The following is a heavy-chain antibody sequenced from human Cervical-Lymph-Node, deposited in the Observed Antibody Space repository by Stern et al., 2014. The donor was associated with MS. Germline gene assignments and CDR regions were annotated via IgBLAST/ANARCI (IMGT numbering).Heavy chain of an antibody. CDR2: IFSSGVT. Sequence: QLQLQESGPGLVKPSETLSLTCTVSGGSMSEYVWNWIRQPPGKGLEWIGPIFSSGVTNYNPALNKRVTISIDTSKNQFSLKVTSVTAADTAVYYCARVWGQYKRSDLYYYYGLDVWGQGTTVTVSS. V-gene: IGHV4-59*01. CDR3: ARVWGQYKRSDLYYYYGLDV. CDR1: GGSMSEYV. J-gene: IGHJ6*02. D-gene: IGHD1-20*01.